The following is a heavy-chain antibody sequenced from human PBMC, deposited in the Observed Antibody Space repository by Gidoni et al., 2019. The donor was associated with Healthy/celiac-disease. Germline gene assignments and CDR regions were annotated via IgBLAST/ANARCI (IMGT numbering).Heavy chain of an antibody. J-gene: IGHJ5*02. Sequence: QVQLMESGGGLVKPGGSLRLSCAASGFTFSDYDMSWIRQAPGKGLEWVSYISSSGSTIYYADSVKGRFTISRANAKNSLYLQMNSLRAEDTAVYYCARVEQWERLIWFDPWGQGTLVTVSS. CDR2: ISSSGSTI. V-gene: IGHV3-11*01. CDR3: ARVEQWERLIWFDP. CDR1: GFTFSDYD. D-gene: IGHD1-26*01.